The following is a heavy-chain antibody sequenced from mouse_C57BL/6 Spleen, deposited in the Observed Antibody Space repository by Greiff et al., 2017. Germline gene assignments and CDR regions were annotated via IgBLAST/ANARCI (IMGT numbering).Heavy chain of an antibody. CDR3: ARLEAGFDY. J-gene: IGHJ2*01. V-gene: IGHV1-82*01. CDR1: GYAFSSSW. Sequence: QVQLQQSGPELVKPGASVKISCKASGYAFSSSWMNWVKQRPGKGLEWIGRIYPGDGDTNYNGKFKGKATLTADKSSSTAYMQLSSLTSEDSAVYFCARLEAGFDYWGQGTTRTVSS. CDR2: IYPGDGDT.